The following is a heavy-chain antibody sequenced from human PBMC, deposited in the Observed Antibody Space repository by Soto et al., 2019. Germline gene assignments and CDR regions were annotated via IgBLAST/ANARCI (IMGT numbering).Heavy chain of an antibody. CDR1: GYTFTSYA. Sequence: ASVKVSCKASGYTFTSYAMHWVRQAPGQRLEWMGWINAGNGNTKYSQKFQGRVTITRDTSASTAYMELSSLRSEDTAVYYCARAYPDDYDFWSGCLDYWGQGTLVTVSS. CDR2: INAGNGNT. D-gene: IGHD3-3*01. CDR3: ARAYPDDYDFWSGCLDY. V-gene: IGHV1-3*01. J-gene: IGHJ4*02.